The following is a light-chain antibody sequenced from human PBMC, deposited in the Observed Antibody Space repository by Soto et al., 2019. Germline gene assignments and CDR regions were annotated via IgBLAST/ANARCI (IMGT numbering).Light chain of an antibody. CDR2: DAS. J-gene: IGKJ1*01. CDR3: QKDNDYSTED. Sequence: DIQMTQSPSTLSASVGDRVTITCRASQTISRRLAWYQHKPGKAPKILIWDASRLQRGVPSRFSGSGSGTEFNLTITYRKPNDFSSYYYQKDNDYSTEDFGQGNNVENK. V-gene: IGKV1-5*01. CDR1: QTISRR.